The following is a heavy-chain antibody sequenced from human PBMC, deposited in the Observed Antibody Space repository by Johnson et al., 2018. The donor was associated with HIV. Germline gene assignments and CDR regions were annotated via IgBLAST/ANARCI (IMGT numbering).Heavy chain of an antibody. V-gene: IGHV3-11*04. J-gene: IGHJ3*02. CDR1: GFTFSDYY. CDR2: ITRSGSTI. CDR3: ARGDLAAAGNGAFDI. Sequence: QVQLVESGGSLVQPGGSLRLSCAASGFTFSDYYMSWIRQDPGKGLEWVSYITRSGSTIYSADSVTGRCTISRVNAKNSLYLQMNSLRAEDTAVYYCARGDLAAAGNGAFDIWGQGTMVTVSS. D-gene: IGHD6-13*01.